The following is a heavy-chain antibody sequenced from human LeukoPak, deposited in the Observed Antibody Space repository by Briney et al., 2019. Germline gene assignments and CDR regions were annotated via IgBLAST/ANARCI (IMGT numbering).Heavy chain of an antibody. V-gene: IGHV5-51*01. CDR1: GYSFTSYW. CDR3: ARHRIPSYSSSWYEGCYFDY. D-gene: IGHD6-13*01. CDR2: IYPGDPDT. J-gene: IGHJ4*02. Sequence: GESLKISCKGSGYSFTSYWIAWVRQVPGKGLEWMGIIYPGDPDTRYSPSFQGQVTISADKSINTAYLQWSSLKASDTAMYYCARHRIPSYSSSWYEGCYFDYWGQGTLVTVSS.